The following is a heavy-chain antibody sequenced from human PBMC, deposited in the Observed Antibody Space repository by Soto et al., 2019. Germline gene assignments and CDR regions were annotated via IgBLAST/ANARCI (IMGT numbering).Heavy chain of an antibody. D-gene: IGHD3-9*01. CDR2: VYWDDDK. V-gene: IGHV2-5*02. J-gene: IGHJ4*02. CDR3: ATLTVSH. CDR1: GFSLTANGVG. Sequence: KESGPPLVKPTQTLTLTCSFSGFSLTANGVGVGWVRQPPGLSLEWLAMVYWDDDKHYSASLRSRLYITKDTSRSQVVLTMTKMDPGDTGTYSCATLTVSHWGQGSRVTVA.